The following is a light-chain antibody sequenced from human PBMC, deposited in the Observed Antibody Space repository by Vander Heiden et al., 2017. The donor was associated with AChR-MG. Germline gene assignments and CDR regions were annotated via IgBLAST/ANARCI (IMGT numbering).Light chain of an antibody. V-gene: IGKV1-5*03. Sequence: DIQMTQSPSTLSASVGDRVTITCRASQSISSWLAWYQQKPGKAPKVLIYKASSLESGVPSRFSGSGSGTEFTLTISSLQPDDFATYYCQQYNDYLWTFGQGTKVEIK. J-gene: IGKJ1*01. CDR2: KAS. CDR1: QSISSW. CDR3: QQYNDYLWT.